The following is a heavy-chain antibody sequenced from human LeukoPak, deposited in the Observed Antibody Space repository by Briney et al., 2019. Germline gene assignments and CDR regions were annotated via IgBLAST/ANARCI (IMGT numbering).Heavy chain of an antibody. Sequence: GGSLRLSCAASGFTCSSYGMHWVRQAPGKGLEWVAVISYDGSNKYYADSVKGRFTISRDNSKNTLYLQMNSLRAEDTAVYYCAKDLGSSWYYYYYGMDVWGQGTTVTVSS. V-gene: IGHV3-30*18. D-gene: IGHD6-13*01. CDR3: AKDLGSSWYYYYYGMDV. J-gene: IGHJ6*02. CDR1: GFTCSSYG. CDR2: ISYDGSNK.